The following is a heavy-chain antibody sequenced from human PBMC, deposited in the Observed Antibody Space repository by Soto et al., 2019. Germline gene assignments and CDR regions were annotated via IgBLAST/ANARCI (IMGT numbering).Heavy chain of an antibody. CDR1: GYTFTSYG. V-gene: IGHV1-18*01. D-gene: IGHD2-21*02. CDR2: ISAYNGNT. Sequence: ASVKVSCKASGYTFTSYGISWVRQAPGQGLEWMGWISAYNGNTNYAQKLQGRVTMTTDTSTSTAYMELRSLRSDDTAVYYCASATLAYRGGDCYSNAFDIWGQGTMVTVSS. CDR3: ASATLAYRGGDCYSNAFDI. J-gene: IGHJ3*02.